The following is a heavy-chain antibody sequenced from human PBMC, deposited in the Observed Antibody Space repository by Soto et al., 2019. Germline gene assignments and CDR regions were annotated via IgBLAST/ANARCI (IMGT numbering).Heavy chain of an antibody. V-gene: IGHV1-18*01. D-gene: IGHD4-4*01. Sequence: ASVKVSCKASGYKFSSYALSWVRQAPGQGLEWLGWISVDSGNTKYVQSLQDRVSMTTDTSTSTAYMELMSLRSEVTAVYYCARRNNAFYIWGQGTMVTVSS. CDR3: ARRNNAFYI. CDR2: ISVDSGNT. J-gene: IGHJ3*02. CDR1: GYKFSSYA.